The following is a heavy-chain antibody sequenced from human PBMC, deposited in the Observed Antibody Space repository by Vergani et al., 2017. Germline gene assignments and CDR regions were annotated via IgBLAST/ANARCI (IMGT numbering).Heavy chain of an antibody. D-gene: IGHD4-23*01. V-gene: IGHV3-33*08. Sequence: QVQLVESGGGVVQPGRSLRLSCAASGFTFSSYGMHWVRQAPGKGLEWVAVIWYDGSNKYYADSVKGRFTNSRDNSKNTRYLQMNSLRAEDTAVYYCARDAGYDYGGSYYFDYWGQGTLVTVSS. J-gene: IGHJ4*02. CDR1: GFTFSSYG. CDR2: IWYDGSNK. CDR3: ARDAGYDYGGSYYFDY.